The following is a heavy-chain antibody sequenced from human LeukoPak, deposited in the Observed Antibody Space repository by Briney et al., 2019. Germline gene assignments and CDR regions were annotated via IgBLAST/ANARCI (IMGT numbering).Heavy chain of an antibody. CDR2: ISSSGGTT. Sequence: GGSLRLSCAASGFTFSSYAMSWVRQAPGKGLEWVSAISSSGGTTDFADSVKGRFTISRDNSKNTLYLQMNSLRAEDTAVYYCARESSAHVFDIWGQGTMVTVSS. D-gene: IGHD3-3*01. J-gene: IGHJ3*02. CDR1: GFTFSSYA. CDR3: ARESSAHVFDI. V-gene: IGHV3-23*01.